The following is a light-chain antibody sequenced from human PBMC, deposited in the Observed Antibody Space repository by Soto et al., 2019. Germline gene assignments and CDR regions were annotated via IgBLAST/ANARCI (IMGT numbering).Light chain of an antibody. CDR2: EVV. J-gene: IGLJ2*01. V-gene: IGLV2-14*01. CDR1: SSDVGGYNY. Sequence: QSVLTQPASVSGSPGQSITLSCNGTSSDVGGYNYVSWYQKHPGKAPKLMIYEVVNRPSGVSHRFSGSKSGNTASLTISGLQAEDEADYYRSSYTNSSTLVVFGGGTKLTVL. CDR3: SSYTNSSTLVV.